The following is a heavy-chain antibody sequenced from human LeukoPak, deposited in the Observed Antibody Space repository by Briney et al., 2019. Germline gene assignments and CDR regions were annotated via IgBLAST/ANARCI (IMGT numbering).Heavy chain of an antibody. CDR1: GGSISSSSYY. CDR3: ARENTMIEYFDY. J-gene: IGHJ4*02. D-gene: IGHD3-22*01. CDR2: IYYSGST. V-gene: IGHV4-39*07. Sequence: PSETLSLTCTVSGGSISSSSYYWGWIRLPPGKGLEWIGSIYYSGSTYYNPSLKSRVTISVDTSKNQFSLKLSSVTAADTAVYYCARENTMIEYFDYWGQGTLVTVSS.